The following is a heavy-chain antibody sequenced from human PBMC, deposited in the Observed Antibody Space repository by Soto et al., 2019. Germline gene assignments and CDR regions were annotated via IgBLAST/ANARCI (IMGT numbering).Heavy chain of an antibody. J-gene: IGHJ4*02. Sequence: QVQLVQSGAEVKKPESSVKVSCKAPGGTFSTYAISWVRQAPGQGLEWMGGIIPMFGTANYAQRFQDRVTITAEEATNTVYMGLSSLRSEDTAVYFWAMGILLWLRRINNGYSGWGQGTLVTVSS. V-gene: IGHV1-69*12. D-gene: IGHD5-12*01. CDR2: IIPMFGTA. CDR3: AMGILLWLRRINNGYSG. CDR1: GGTFSTYA.